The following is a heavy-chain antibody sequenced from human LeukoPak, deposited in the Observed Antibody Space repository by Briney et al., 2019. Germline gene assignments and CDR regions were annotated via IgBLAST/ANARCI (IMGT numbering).Heavy chain of an antibody. D-gene: IGHD3-3*01. Sequence: PSETLSLTCAVYGGSFSGYYWSWIRQPPGTGLEWIGEINHSGSTNYNPSPKSRVTISVDTSKNQFSLKLSSVTAADTAVYYCARYRGYDFWSGYYYYFDYWGQGTLVTVSS. J-gene: IGHJ4*02. CDR2: INHSGST. V-gene: IGHV4-34*01. CDR1: GGSFSGYY. CDR3: ARYRGYDFWSGYYYYFDY.